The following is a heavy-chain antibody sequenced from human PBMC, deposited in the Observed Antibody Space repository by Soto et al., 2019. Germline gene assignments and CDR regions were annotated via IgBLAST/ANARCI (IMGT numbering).Heavy chain of an antibody. Sequence: GGSLRLSCEASGFTLTTYTMNWVRQAPGKGLEWVSVIYNDGSTHYVDSVKGRFTISRDSSTNTVFLQMNSLRAEDTAVYYCERARAGSSGYYRRDVWVQGSTVTVCS. D-gene: IGHD3-10*01. J-gene: IGHJ6*02. CDR1: GFTLTTYT. CDR3: ERARAGSSGYYRRDV. V-gene: IGHV3-53*01. CDR2: IYNDGST.